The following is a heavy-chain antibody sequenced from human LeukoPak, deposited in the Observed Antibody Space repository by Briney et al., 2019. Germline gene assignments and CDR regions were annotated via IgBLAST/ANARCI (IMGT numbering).Heavy chain of an antibody. CDR2: IIPIFGTA. CDR1: GGTFSSYA. CDR3: ARDGGNHYYHSTASSWDY. Sequence: SVKVSCKASGGTFSSYAISWLRQAPGQGLEWMGGIIPIFGTANYAQKFQGRVTITADEYTSTAYMELSSLRSEDTAVYYCARDGGNHYYHSTASSWDYWGQGTLVTVSS. D-gene: IGHD3-22*01. J-gene: IGHJ4*02. V-gene: IGHV1-69*01.